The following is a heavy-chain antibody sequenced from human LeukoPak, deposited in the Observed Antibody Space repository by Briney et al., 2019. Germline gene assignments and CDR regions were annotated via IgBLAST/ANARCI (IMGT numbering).Heavy chain of an antibody. J-gene: IGHJ4*02. CDR1: GGSFSGYY. Sequence: KASETLSLTCVVYGGSFSGYYWTWIRQPPGKGLEWIGEINHSGSTNLNPSLKSRVTISADTSKNQFSLKVSSVTAADTAVYYCARGPTTDYDVLTGYYYFDYWGQGTLVTVSS. CDR3: ARGPTTDYDVLTGYYYFDY. D-gene: IGHD3-9*01. V-gene: IGHV4-34*01. CDR2: INHSGST.